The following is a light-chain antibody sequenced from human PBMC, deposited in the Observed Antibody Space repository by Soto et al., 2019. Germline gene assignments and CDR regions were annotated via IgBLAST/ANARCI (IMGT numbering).Light chain of an antibody. V-gene: IGKV3-20*01. CDR1: KSVSSSY. J-gene: IGKJ1*01. CDR2: ATS. Sequence: EIVVTQSPGTLSLSPGERATLSCRASKSVSSSYLAWYQQKPGQPPRLVMYATSSRATGIPARFSGSRSGTDFTITISSLEPEDFSVYYCQQYGSSSWTFGQATKVDIK. CDR3: QQYGSSSWT.